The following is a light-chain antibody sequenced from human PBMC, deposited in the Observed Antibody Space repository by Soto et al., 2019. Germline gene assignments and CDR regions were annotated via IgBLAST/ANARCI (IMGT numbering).Light chain of an antibody. J-gene: IGKJ1*01. Sequence: DIQMTQSPSSLSASVCDSVTMTCQASQDISDHLNWYQYKEGEAPQLLIYDASNLESGVPSRFSGSGSGTEFTLTISGLQPDDFATYYCQQYETYSGTFGQGTKVDIK. CDR1: QDISDH. CDR2: DAS. CDR3: QQYETYSGT. V-gene: IGKV1-33*01.